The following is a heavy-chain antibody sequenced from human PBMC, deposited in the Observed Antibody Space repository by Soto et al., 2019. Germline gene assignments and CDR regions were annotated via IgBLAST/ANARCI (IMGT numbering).Heavy chain of an antibody. CDR1: GGSISSYY. D-gene: IGHD1-26*01. CDR3: AREGGSLNWFDP. CDR2: IYHSGSS. V-gene: IGHV4-59*12. Sequence: SETLSLTCTVSGGSISSYYWSWIRQPPGKGLEWIGYIYHSGSSNYNPSLKSRVTILLDTSKNQLSLKLSSVTAADTAVYYCAREGGSLNWFDPWGQGTLVTVSS. J-gene: IGHJ5*02.